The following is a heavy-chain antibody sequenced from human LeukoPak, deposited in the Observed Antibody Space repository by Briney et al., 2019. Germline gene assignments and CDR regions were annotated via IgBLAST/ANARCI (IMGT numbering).Heavy chain of an antibody. J-gene: IGHJ3*02. CDR3: ARHAFLVVIKGDAFDI. Sequence: EASVKVSCKASGYTFTSYGISWVRQAPGQGLEWMGWISAYNGNTNYAQKLQGRVTMTTDTSTSTAYMELRSLRSDDTAVYYCARHAFLVVIKGDAFDIWGQGTIVTVSS. D-gene: IGHD3-22*01. CDR2: ISAYNGNT. CDR1: GYTFTSYG. V-gene: IGHV1-18*01.